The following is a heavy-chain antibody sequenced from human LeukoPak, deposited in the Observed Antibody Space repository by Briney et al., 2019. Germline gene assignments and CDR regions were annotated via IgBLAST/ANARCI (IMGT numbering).Heavy chain of an antibody. CDR3: ARGGYYDKEAFDI. CDR1: GGSISDSLYY. V-gene: IGHV4-39*07. Sequence: SETLSLTCTVSGGSISDSLYYWGWIRQSPGKGLEWIGSIYYSGITYYNPSLKSRVTISVDTSKNQFSLKLSSVTAADTAVYYCARGGYYDKEAFDIWGQGTMVTVSS. D-gene: IGHD3-22*01. J-gene: IGHJ3*02. CDR2: IYYSGIT.